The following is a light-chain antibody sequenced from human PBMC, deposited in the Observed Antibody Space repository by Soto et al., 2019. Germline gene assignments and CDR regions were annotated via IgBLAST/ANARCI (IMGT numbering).Light chain of an antibody. CDR3: SSYAGSIFWV. J-gene: IGLJ3*02. Sequence: QSVLTQPPSASGSPGQSVTISCTGTSSDVGGYNYVSWYQQHPGKAPKLMIYEVSKRPSGVPDRFSGSKSGNTASLTVSGLQAEDEADYYCSSYAGSIFWVFGGGTKVTVL. CDR1: SSDVGGYNY. V-gene: IGLV2-8*01. CDR2: EVS.